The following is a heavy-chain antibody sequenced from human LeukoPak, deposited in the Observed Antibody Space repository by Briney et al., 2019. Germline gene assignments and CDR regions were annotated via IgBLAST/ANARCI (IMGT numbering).Heavy chain of an antibody. CDR2: ISGSGGST. CDR3: AKDLVRLGHYYDSSGYYHFDY. CDR1: GFTFSSYA. Sequence: PGGSLRLSCAASGFTFSSYAMSWVRQAPGKGLEWVSAISGSGGSTYYADSVKGRFTISRDNSKNTLYLQMNSLRAEDTAVYYCAKDLVRLGHYYDSSGYYHFDYWGQGTLVTVSS. V-gene: IGHV3-23*01. J-gene: IGHJ4*02. D-gene: IGHD3-22*01.